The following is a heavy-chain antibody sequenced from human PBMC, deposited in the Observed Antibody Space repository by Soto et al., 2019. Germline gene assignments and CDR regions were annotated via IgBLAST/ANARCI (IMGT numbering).Heavy chain of an antibody. CDR3: AKQTPSLRTFDY. CDR1: GCTFITYG. CDR2: ITGGGGGRT. Sequence: GGSLRLSCAASGCTFITYGMSWVLQAPGKGLEWVSTITGGGGGRTNYADSVKGRFTISRDNSKNTLYLQMNSLRAEDTAVYYCAKQTPSLRTFDYWGQGARVTLSS. V-gene: IGHV3-23*01. D-gene: IGHD3-10*01. J-gene: IGHJ4*02.